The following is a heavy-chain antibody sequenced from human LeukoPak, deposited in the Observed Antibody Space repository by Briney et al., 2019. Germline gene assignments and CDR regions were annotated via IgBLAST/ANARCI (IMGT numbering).Heavy chain of an antibody. CDR2: INPNSGGT. D-gene: IGHD1-26*01. J-gene: IGHJ3*02. Sequence: ASVKVSCKASGYTLSGYYIHWVRQAPGQGLEWVGWINPNSGGTNYAQNFQGRVTMTRDTSISTAYMELSRLRSDDTALYYCARASGRYSDAFDIWGQGTMVTVSS. V-gene: IGHV1-2*02. CDR3: ARASGRYSDAFDI. CDR1: GYTLSGYY.